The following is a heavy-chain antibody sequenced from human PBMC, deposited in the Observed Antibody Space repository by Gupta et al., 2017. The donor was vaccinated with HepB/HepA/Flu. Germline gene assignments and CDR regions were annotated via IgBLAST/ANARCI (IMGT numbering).Heavy chain of an antibody. CDR3: ARDRAFKAFDY. D-gene: IGHD3-3*02. CDR1: GLPSGGPW. J-gene: IGHJ4*02. Sequence: EVQVVESGGRLVQPGDSLRLSCVTSGLPSGGPWMNWIRQAPGKGLEWVASITNNVSETYYADSLRGRFTISRDTAKNSIYLEMNSLRPEDTGTYYCARDRAFKAFDYWGQGTSVTVSS. CDR2: ITNNVSET. V-gene: IGHV3-7*03.